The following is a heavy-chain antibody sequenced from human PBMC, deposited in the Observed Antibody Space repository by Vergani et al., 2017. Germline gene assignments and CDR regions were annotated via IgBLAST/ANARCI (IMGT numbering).Heavy chain of an antibody. CDR3: AKDFPYEWELQTPGYHDY. CDR2: ISGSGGST. Sequence: EVQLVESGGGLVQPGGSLRLSCAASGFTVSSNYMSWVRQAPGKGLEWVSAISGSGGSTYYADSVKGRFTISRDNSKNTLYLQMNSLRAEDTAVYYCAKDFPYEWELQTPGYHDYGGQGTLVTVSS. V-gene: IGHV3-23*04. D-gene: IGHD1-26*01. CDR1: GFTVSSNY. J-gene: IGHJ4*02.